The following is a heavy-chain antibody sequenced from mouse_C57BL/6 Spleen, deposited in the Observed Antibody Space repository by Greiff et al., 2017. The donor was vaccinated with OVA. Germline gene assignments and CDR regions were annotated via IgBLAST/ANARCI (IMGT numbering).Heavy chain of an antibody. J-gene: IGHJ2*01. CDR3: TRGTVVAPGYFDY. CDR2: ISSGGDYI. V-gene: IGHV5-9-1*02. Sequence: EVMLVESGEGLVKPGGSLKLSCAASGFTFSSYAMSWVRQTPEKRLEWVAYISSGGDYIYYADTVKGRFTISRDNARNTLYLQMSSLKSEDTAMYYCTRGTVVAPGYFDYWGQGTTLTVSS. D-gene: IGHD1-1*01. CDR1: GFTFSSYA.